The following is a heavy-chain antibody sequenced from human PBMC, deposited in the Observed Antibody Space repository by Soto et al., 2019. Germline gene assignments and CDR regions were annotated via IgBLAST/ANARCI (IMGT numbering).Heavy chain of an antibody. V-gene: IGHV3-30*18. CDR1: GFTYSSYG. CDR3: VNESSPHYYDYHGMDV. D-gene: IGHD6-19*01. J-gene: IGHJ6*02. CDR2: ISSDGSNK. Sequence: GGSLRLSCAASGFTYSSYGMHWVRQATGKGLEWAAVISSDGSNKYYADSVTGRFTISRNNSKNTLYRQMSSGRAERTSIYYCVNESSPHYYDYHGMDVGGQGSTVTVSS.